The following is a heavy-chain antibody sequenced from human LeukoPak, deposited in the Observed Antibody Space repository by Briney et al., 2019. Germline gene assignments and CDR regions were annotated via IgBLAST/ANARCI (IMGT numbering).Heavy chain of an antibody. V-gene: IGHV4-61*02. CDR3: ARAASYYYGSGSYYKDYYYYYMDV. CDR1: GGSISSGSYY. D-gene: IGHD3-10*01. Sequence: SQTLSLTCTVSGGSISSGSYYWSWIRQPAGKGLEWIGRIYTSGSTNYNPSLKSRVTISVDTSKNQFSLKLSSVAAADTAVYYCARAASYYYGSGSYYKDYYYYYMDVWGKGTTVTVSS. J-gene: IGHJ6*03. CDR2: IYTSGST.